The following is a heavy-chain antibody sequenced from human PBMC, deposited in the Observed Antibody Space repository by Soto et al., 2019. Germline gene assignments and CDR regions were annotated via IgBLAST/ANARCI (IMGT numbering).Heavy chain of an antibody. J-gene: IGHJ3*02. CDR3: ARDLADDIVRRLFDI. CDR1: GYTFTGYY. CDR2: INPNSGGT. D-gene: IGHD2-8*01. V-gene: IGHV1-2*04. Sequence: GSVKVSCKASGYTFTGYYMHWVRQAPGQGLEWMGWINPNSGGTNYAQKFQGWVTMTRDTSISTAYMELSRLRSDDTAVYYCARDLADDIVRRLFDIPGQGTTVPVSS.